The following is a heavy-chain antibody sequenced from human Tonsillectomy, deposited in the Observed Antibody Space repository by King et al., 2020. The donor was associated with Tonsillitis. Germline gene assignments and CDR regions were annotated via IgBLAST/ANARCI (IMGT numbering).Heavy chain of an antibody. Sequence: QLVQYGAEVKKPGASVKVSCKASGYTFTSYDINWVRQATGQGLEWMGWMNPNSGNTGYAQKFQGRVTMTRNTSISTAYMELSSLRSEDTAVYYCARIAFAMDSYYYYGMDVWGQGTTVTVSS. V-gene: IGHV1-8*02. CDR2: MNPNSGNT. J-gene: IGHJ6*02. D-gene: IGHD3-3*02. CDR3: ARIAFAMDSYYYYGMDV. CDR1: GYTFTSYD.